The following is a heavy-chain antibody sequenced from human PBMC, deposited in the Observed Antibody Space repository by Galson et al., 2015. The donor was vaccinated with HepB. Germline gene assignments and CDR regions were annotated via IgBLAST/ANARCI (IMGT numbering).Heavy chain of an antibody. D-gene: IGHD4-17*01. Sequence: SLRLSCAASGFTFSSYGMHWVRQAPGKGLEWVAVIWYDGSNKYYADSVKGRFTISRDNSKNTLYLQMNSLRAEDTAVYYCAREFLPTVTYYALDYWGQGTLVTVSS. V-gene: IGHV3-33*08. CDR2: IWYDGSNK. CDR1: GFTFSSYG. CDR3: AREFLPTVTYYALDY. J-gene: IGHJ4*02.